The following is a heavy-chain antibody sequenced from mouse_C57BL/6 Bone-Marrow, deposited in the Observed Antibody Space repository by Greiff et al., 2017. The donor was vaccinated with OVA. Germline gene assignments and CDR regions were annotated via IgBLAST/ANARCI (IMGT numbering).Heavy chain of an antibody. Sequence: VHVKQSGAELVRPGASVKLSCTASGFNIKDDYMHWVKQRPEQGLEWIGWIDPENGDTEYASKFQGKATITADTSSNTAYLQLSSLTSEDTAVYYCTTCYFDVWGTGTTVTVSS. J-gene: IGHJ1*03. CDR3: TTCYFDV. CDR2: IDPENGDT. V-gene: IGHV14-4*01. CDR1: GFNIKDDY.